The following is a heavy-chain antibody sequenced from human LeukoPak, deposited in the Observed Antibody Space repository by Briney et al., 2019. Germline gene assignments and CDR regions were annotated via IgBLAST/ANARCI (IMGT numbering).Heavy chain of an antibody. CDR2: LNSSGGST. D-gene: IGHD1-26*01. CDR1: GYIFTDHY. V-gene: IGHV1-46*01. CDR3: ARDRWGLPYYFDY. Sequence: ASVKVSCKTSGYIFTDHYIHWVRQAPGQGLEWMGILNSSGGSTTYAQKFQGRITMTRDASTSTVYMELRSLRSEDTAVYYCARDRWGLPYYFDYWGQGTLVTVSS. J-gene: IGHJ4*02.